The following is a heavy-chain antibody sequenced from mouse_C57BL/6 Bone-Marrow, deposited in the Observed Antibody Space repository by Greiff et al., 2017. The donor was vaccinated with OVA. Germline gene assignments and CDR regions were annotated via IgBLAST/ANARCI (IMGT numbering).Heavy chain of an antibody. CDR3: ARGGVYGDFDY. J-gene: IGHJ2*01. CDR1: GFTFSDYG. D-gene: IGHD1-1*01. V-gene: IGHV5-17*01. Sequence: DVHLVESGGGLVKPGGSLKLSCAASGFTFSDYGMHWVRQAPEKGLEWVAYISSGSSTIYYADTVKGRFTISRDKGKNTLFLQMTSLRSEDTAMYEWARGGVYGDFDYWGQGTTLTVSS. CDR2: ISSGSSTI.